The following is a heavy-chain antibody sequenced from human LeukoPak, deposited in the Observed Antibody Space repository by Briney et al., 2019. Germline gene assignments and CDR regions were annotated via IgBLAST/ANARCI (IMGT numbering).Heavy chain of an antibody. D-gene: IGHD6-13*01. CDR3: ARDLHSSKY. J-gene: IGHJ4*02. CDR2: IGSSSGYI. CDR1: GFTFSTYN. Sequence: GGSLRLSCAASGFTFSTYNMNWVRQAPGKGLEWVSSIGSSSGYIYYADSVKGRFTISRDNAKDSLYLQMNSLRAEDTAVYYCARDLHSSKYWGQGTLVTVSS. V-gene: IGHV3-21*01.